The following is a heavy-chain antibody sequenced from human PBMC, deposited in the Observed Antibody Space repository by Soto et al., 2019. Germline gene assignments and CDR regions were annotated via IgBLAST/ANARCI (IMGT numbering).Heavy chain of an antibody. D-gene: IGHD6-13*01. CDR3: ARVRSLGNWFDP. CDR2: IYNSGST. Sequence: SETLSLTCTVSGGSINGYYWSWIRQPPGKGLEWIGYIYNSGSTNYNPSLKSRVTISVDTSKNQFSLKLSSVTAADTALYYCARVRSLGNWFDPWGQGTLVTVSS. J-gene: IGHJ5*02. V-gene: IGHV4-59*01. CDR1: GGSINGYY.